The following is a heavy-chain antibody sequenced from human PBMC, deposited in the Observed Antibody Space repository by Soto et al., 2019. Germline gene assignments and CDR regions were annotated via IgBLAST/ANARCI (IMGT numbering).Heavy chain of an antibody. CDR2: ISAYNGNT. V-gene: IGHV1-18*01. CDR3: ARVHCSSTRSCRGHQKNWSDP. Sequence: GASVKVSCKASGYTFTSYGISWVRQAPGQGLEWMGWISAYNGNTNYAQKLQGRVTMTTDTSTSTAYMELRSLRSDDTAVYYCARVHCSSTRSCRGHQKNWSDPCGKGTLGTVSS. J-gene: IGHJ5*02. CDR1: GYTFTSYG. D-gene: IGHD2-2*01.